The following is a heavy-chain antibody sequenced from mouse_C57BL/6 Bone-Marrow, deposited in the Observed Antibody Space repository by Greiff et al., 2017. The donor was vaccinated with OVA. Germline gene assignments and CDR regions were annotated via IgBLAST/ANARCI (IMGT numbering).Heavy chain of an antibody. Sequence: QVQLQQPGTELVKPGASVKLSCKASGYTFTSYWMHWVKQRPGQGLEWIGNINPSNGGTNYNEKFKSKSTLTVDKSSSTAYMQLSSLTSEDSAVYYCASPITTVGYVDVWGTGTTVTVSS. CDR2: INPSNGGT. D-gene: IGHD1-1*01. CDR3: ASPITTVGYVDV. V-gene: IGHV1-53*01. J-gene: IGHJ1*03. CDR1: GYTFTSYW.